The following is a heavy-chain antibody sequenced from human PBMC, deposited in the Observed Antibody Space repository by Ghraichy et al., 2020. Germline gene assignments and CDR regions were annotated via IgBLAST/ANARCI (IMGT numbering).Heavy chain of an antibody. J-gene: IGHJ6*02. CDR1: GYTFTSYA. CDR3: ARAVAAAGNLYYYYYGMDV. CDR2: INAGNGNT. V-gene: IGHV1-3*01. D-gene: IGHD6-13*01. Sequence: ASVKVSCKASGYTFTSYAMHWVRQAPGQRLEWMGWINAGNGNTKYSQKFQGRVTITRDTSASTAYMELSSLRSEDTAVYYCARAVAAAGNLYYYYYGMDVWGQGTTVTVSS.